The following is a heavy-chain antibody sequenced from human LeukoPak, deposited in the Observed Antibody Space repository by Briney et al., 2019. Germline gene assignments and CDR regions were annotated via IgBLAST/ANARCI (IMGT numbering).Heavy chain of an antibody. D-gene: IGHD6-13*01. V-gene: IGHV3-7*05. Sequence: GGSLRLSCAASGXTFXSYWXSXVXXAPGXXXXWVAKIKQDWSEKYYVESVKGRFTISRDNAKNSLYLQMNSLRAEDTAVYYCARAAAGIYFDYWGQGTLVTVSS. CDR1: GXTFXSYW. CDR3: ARAAAGIYFDY. J-gene: IGHJ4*02. CDR2: IKQDWSEK.